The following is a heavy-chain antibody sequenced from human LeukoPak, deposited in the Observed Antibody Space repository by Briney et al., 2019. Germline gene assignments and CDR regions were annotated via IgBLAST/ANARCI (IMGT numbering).Heavy chain of an antibody. CDR3: ARGYGSGSYYNY. Sequence: SETLSLTCAVYGGSFSGYYWSWIRQPPGKGLEWIGEINRGGSTNYNPSLKSRVTVSVDTSKNQFSLTLSSVTAADAAVYYCARGYGSGSYYNYWGQGAPVTVSS. CDR1: GGSFSGYY. CDR2: INRGGST. J-gene: IGHJ4*02. D-gene: IGHD3-10*01. V-gene: IGHV4-34*01.